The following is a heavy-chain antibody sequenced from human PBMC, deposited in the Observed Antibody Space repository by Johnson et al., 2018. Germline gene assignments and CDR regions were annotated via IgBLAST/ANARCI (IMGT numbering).Heavy chain of an antibody. CDR3: ARERVYYHYMDV. CDR2: ISYDGSNK. Sequence: QVQLVESGGGVVQPGKSLGLSCAASGFTFSTYAMHWVRQAPGKGLEWVALISYDGSNKYYADSVKGRFTISRDNSKNTLYLQMNSLRAEDTAVYSCARERVYYHYMDVWGKGTTVTVSS. J-gene: IGHJ6*03. V-gene: IGHV3-30-3*01. CDR1: GFTFSTYA.